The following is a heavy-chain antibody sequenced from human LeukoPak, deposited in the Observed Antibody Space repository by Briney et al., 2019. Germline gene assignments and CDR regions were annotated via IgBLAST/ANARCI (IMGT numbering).Heavy chain of an antibody. CDR3: AKSHSSGWYYFDY. CDR1: GYTFTSYA. J-gene: IGHJ4*02. V-gene: IGHV1-18*01. CDR2: ISTYNGNT. Sequence: ASVKVSCKASGYTFTSYAISWVRQAPGQGLEWMGWISTYNGNTNYAQKLQGRVTMTTDTSTSTAYMELRSLRSDDTAVYYCAKSHSSGWYYFDYWGQGTLVTVSS. D-gene: IGHD6-19*01.